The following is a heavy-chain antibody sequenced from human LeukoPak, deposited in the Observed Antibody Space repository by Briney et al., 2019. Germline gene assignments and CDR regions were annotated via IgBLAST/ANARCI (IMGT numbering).Heavy chain of an antibody. CDR1: GYSISSGYY. Sequence: SETLSLTCAVSGYSISSGYYWGWIRQPPGKGLGWIGSIYHSGSTYYNPSLKSRVTISVDTSKNQFSLKLSSVTAADTAVYYGASTSAALWSEAFDIWGQGTMVTVSS. CDR3: ASTSAALWSEAFDI. V-gene: IGHV4-38-2*01. D-gene: IGHD3-10*01. CDR2: IYHSGST. J-gene: IGHJ3*02.